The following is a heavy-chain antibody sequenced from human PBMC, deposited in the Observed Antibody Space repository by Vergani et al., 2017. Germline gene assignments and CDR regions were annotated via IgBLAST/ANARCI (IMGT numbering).Heavy chain of an antibody. V-gene: IGHV4-31*03. CDR2: IYYSGST. J-gene: IGHJ3*02. CDR1: GGSISSGGYY. D-gene: IGHD4-17*01. Sequence: QVQLQESGPGLVKPSQTLSLTCPVSGGSISSGGYYWSWIRQHPGKGLEWIGYIYYSGSTYYNPSLKSRVTISVDTSKNQFSLKLSSVTAADTAVYYCAREPRLGDYPDAFDIWGQGTMVTVSS. CDR3: AREPRLGDYPDAFDI.